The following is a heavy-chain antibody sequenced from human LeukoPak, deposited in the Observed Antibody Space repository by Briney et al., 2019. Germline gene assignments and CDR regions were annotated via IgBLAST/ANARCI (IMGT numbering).Heavy chain of an antibody. CDR1: GFTFTSYA. D-gene: IGHD7-27*01. CDR2: TRYDGSVN. V-gene: IGHV3-30*02. J-gene: IGHJ4*02. CDR3: AKDHWGPSSFFEY. Sequence: HSGGSLRLSCAASGFTFTSYAMHWVRQAPGKGLEWVAFTRYDGSVNYYSDSVTGRFTISRDNSKNTVDLQMNSLRPEGTAVYYCAKDHWGPSSFFEYWGQGTLVIVSS.